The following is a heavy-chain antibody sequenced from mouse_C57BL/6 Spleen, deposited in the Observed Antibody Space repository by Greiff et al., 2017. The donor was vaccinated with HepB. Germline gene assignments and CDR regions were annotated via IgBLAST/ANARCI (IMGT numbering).Heavy chain of an antibody. Sequence: EVKLQESGAVLARPGASVKMSCKTSGYTFTSYWMHWVKQRPGQGLEWIGAIYPGNSGTSYNQKFKGKAKMTAVTSASTAYMELSSLTNEDSAVYYYTGHYDGDYVEYYWGQGTTLSVSS. CDR3: TGHYDGDYVEYY. D-gene: IGHD2-3*01. J-gene: IGHJ2*01. CDR1: GYTFTSYW. V-gene: IGHV1-5*01. CDR2: IYPGNSGT.